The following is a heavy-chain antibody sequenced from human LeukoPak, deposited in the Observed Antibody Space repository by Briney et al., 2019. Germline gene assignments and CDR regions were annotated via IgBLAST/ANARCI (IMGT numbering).Heavy chain of an antibody. D-gene: IGHD3-10*01. J-gene: IGHJ3*01. V-gene: IGHV3-74*01. CDR3: ARSDYFHN. CDR2: SKYDGSTK. CDR1: GFSLSGSW. Sequence: GGSLRLSCEASGFSLSGSWMHWVRQAPGKGLMWVSQSKYDGSTKSYAASVRGRFTISSDNAKNTLYLHMDSLRAEDTAVYYCARSDYFHNWGQGTMVVVSA.